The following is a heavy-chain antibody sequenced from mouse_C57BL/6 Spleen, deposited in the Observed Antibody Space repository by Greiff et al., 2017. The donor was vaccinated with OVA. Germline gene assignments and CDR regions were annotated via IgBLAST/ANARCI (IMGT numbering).Heavy chain of an antibody. CDR1: GISITTGNYR. D-gene: IGHD1-1*01. V-gene: IGHV3-5*01. J-gene: IGHJ1*03. CDR3: ARERGGSSYRYFDV. CDR2: IYYSGTI. Sequence: EVKLMESGPGLVKPSQTVFLTCTVTGISITTGNYRWSWIRQFPGNKLEWIGYIYYSGTITYNPSLTSRTTITRDTPKNQFFLEMNSLTAEDTATYYCARERGGSSYRYFDVWGTGTTVTVSS.